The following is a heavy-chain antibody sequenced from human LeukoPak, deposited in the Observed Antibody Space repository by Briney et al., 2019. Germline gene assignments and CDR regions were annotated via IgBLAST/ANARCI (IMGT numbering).Heavy chain of an antibody. CDR3: ARGVWSSRNAFDL. CDR1: GFTFRNSW. Sequence: GGSLRLSCAASGFTFRNSWMSWVRQTPGNGLELVANIKPDGGEKHYVDSVKGRFTISRDNARNSLDLQMSSLTAEDTAVYYCARGVWSSRNAFDLWGQGTMVTVSS. CDR2: IKPDGGEK. J-gene: IGHJ3*01. V-gene: IGHV3-7*01. D-gene: IGHD2-21*01.